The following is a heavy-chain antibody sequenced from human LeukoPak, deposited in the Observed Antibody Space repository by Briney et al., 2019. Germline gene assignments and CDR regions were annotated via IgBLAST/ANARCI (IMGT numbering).Heavy chain of an antibody. CDR1: GGSISSGGYS. CDR3: ARGYHYYGSGSYYIDWLDP. D-gene: IGHD3-10*01. CDR2: IYHSGST. Sequence: SQTLSLTCAVSGGSISSGGYSWSWIRQPPGKGLEWIGYIYHSGSTYYNPSLKSRVTISVDRSKNQFSLKLSSVTAADTAVYYCARGYHYYGSGSYYIDWLDPWGQGTLVTVSS. J-gene: IGHJ5*02. V-gene: IGHV4-30-2*01.